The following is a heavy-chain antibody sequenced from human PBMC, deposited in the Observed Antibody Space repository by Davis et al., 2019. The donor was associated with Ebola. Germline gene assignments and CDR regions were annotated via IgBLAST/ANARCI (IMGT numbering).Heavy chain of an antibody. CDR1: GFTFSSYA. CDR3: TLTVGSFDY. CDR2: IRDKANNYAT. Sequence: GESLKISCAASGFTFSSYAMHWVRQASGKGLEWLGRIRDKANNYATAYAASVKGRFTISRDDSKNTAYLQMNSLKTEDTAVYYCTLTVGSFDYWGQGTLVTVPS. J-gene: IGHJ4*02. D-gene: IGHD1-20*01. V-gene: IGHV3-73*01.